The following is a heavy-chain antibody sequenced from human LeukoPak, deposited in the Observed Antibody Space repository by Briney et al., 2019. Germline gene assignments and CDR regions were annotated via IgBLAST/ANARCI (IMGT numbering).Heavy chain of an antibody. J-gene: IGHJ6*02. D-gene: IGHD3-16*01. CDR2: ISYDGSNK. Sequence: PGGSLRPSCAASGFTFCSHAIHWVRQAPGKGLEWVAVISYDGSNKYCGDSVKGRFTISRDNSKNILYLQMNSLRPEDTAVYFCARGHYVGYYYNGMDVWGQGTTVTVPS. CDR1: GFTFCSHA. CDR3: ARGHYVGYYYNGMDV. V-gene: IGHV3-30-3*01.